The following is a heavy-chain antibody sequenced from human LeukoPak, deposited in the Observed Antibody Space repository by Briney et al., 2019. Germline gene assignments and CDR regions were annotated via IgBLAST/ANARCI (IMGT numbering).Heavy chain of an antibody. V-gene: IGHV1-2*06. CDR2: INPTSGGT. D-gene: IGHD2-21*01. CDR3: ARSTVLLTAFPFVY. CDR1: GYTFTGYY. Sequence: GASVKVSCKASGYTFTGYYMHWVRQAPGQGLEWMGRINPTSGGTNYAQKFQGRVTMTRDTSISTAYMELSRLRSDDTAVYYCARSTVLLTAFPFVYWGQGTLVTVSS. J-gene: IGHJ4*02.